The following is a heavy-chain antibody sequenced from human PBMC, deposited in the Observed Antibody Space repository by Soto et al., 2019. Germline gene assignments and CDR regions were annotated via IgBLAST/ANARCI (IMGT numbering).Heavy chain of an antibody. J-gene: IGHJ1*01. Sequence: EVQLVESGGGLVQPGWSLRLSCAASGFSFDSYWMHWVRQAPGQGPVWVSRIDYDGTTTNYADSVKGRFTISRDNAKNTLYLQMNSLRPEDTAVYYCARGPRASSGGTGAYWGQGTLVTVSS. CDR3: ARGPRASSGGTGAY. CDR2: IDYDGTTT. V-gene: IGHV3-74*01. D-gene: IGHD2-2*01. CDR1: GFSFDSYW.